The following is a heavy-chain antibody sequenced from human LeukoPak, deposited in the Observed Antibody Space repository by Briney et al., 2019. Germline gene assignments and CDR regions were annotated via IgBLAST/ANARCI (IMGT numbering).Heavy chain of an antibody. Sequence: GGSLXLSCAASGFTLSSYAMSWVRQAPGKGXEWXSAISGSGGSTYYADSVKGRFTTSRDNSNSTLYLQMNSLRAEDTAVYYCAKDCSSTSCYPGGYWGQGTLVTISS. D-gene: IGHD2-2*01. CDR2: ISGSGGST. J-gene: IGHJ4*02. V-gene: IGHV3-23*01. CDR3: AKDCSSTSCYPGGY. CDR1: GFTLSSYA.